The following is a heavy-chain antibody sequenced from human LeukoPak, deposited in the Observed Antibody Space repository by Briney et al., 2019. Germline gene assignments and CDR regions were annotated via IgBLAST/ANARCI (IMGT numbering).Heavy chain of an antibody. CDR2: IYTSGST. Sequence: TSSETLSLTCAVSGGSISSGGYSWSWIRQPPGKGLEWIGRIYTSGSTNYNPSLKSRVTMSVDTSKNQFSLKLSSVTAADTAVYYCARDWTGRGRSGYYSPQYNWFDPWGQGTLVTVSS. V-gene: IGHV4-61*02. CDR3: ARDWTGRGRSGYYSPQYNWFDP. J-gene: IGHJ5*02. D-gene: IGHD3-3*01. CDR1: GGSISSGGYS.